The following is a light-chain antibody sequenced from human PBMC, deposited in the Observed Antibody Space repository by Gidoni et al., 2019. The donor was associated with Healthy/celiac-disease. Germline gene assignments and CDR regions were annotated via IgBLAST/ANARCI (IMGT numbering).Light chain of an antibody. CDR2: AAS. J-gene: IGKJ1*01. CDR1: QSISSF. V-gene: IGKV1-39*01. Sequence: DIQSTHSPSSLSASVGDGVTITCRASQSISSFLNWYQQKPGKAPKLLIYAASSLQSGVPSRFSGSGSGTDFTLTISSLQPEDFATYYCQQTYSTPWTFGQGTKVEIK. CDR3: QQTYSTPWT.